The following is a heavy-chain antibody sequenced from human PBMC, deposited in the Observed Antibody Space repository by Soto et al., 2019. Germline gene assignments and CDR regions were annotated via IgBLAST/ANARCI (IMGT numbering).Heavy chain of an antibody. CDR2: ISAYNGNT. D-gene: IGHD1-7*01. V-gene: IGHV1-18*04. CDR3: ASHNWNYVGAFDI. CDR1: GYTFTGYY. J-gene: IGHJ3*02. Sequence: GASVKVSCKASGYTFTGYYMHWVRQAPGQGLEWMGWISAYNGNTNYAQKLQGRVTMTTDTSTSTAYMELRSLRSDDTAVYYCASHNWNYVGAFDIWGQGTMVTVSS.